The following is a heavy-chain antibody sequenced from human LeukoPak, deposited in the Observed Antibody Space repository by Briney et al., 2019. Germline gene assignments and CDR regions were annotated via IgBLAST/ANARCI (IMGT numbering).Heavy chain of an antibody. CDR2: IKQDGSGK. CDR3: ASTRTGYSYYFDY. D-gene: IGHD1-14*01. CDR1: GFTFSSYW. Sequence: GGSLRLSCAASGFTFSSYWMSWVRQAPGKGLEWVANIKQDGSGKYYVDSVKGRFTISRDNAKNSLYLQMNSLRAEDTAVYYCASTRTGYSYYFDYWGQGTLVTVSS. V-gene: IGHV3-7*03. J-gene: IGHJ4*02.